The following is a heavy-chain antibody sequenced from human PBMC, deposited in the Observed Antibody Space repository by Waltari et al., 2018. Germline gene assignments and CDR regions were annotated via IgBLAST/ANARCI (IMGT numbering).Heavy chain of an antibody. Sequence: EVQLVESGGGLVQPGGSLRLSCAASGFTFGSYWMRWVRQAPGKGREWVANIKQDGSEKYYVDSVKGRFTISRDNAKNSLYLQMNSLRAEDTAVYYCARDEGIAVAGTRLLDYFDYWGQGTLVTVSS. CDR3: ARDEGIAVAGTRLLDYFDY. CDR1: GFTFGSYW. CDR2: IKQDGSEK. J-gene: IGHJ4*02. V-gene: IGHV3-7*01. D-gene: IGHD6-19*01.